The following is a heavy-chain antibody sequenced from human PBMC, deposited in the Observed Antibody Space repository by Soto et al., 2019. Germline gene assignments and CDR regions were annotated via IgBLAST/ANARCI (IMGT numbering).Heavy chain of an antibody. CDR2: IYYNGST. J-gene: IGHJ4*02. CDR1: GGSINNHY. D-gene: IGHD3-22*01. Sequence: SETLSLTCTVSGGSINNHYWSWIRQPPGKGLEWLGYIYYNGSTNYNPSLKSRVTMSVDTSKNQFSLNLSSLTAADTAMYYCAGRRPYYFDSSPYVEDYWGQGTLVTVS. CDR3: AGRRPYYFDSSPYVEDY. V-gene: IGHV4-59*11.